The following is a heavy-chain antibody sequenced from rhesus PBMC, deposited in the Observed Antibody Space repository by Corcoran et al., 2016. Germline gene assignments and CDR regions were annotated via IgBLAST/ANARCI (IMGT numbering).Heavy chain of an antibody. CDR1: GGSISDSYY. Sequence: QVQLQESGPGLVKPSETLSLTCAVSGGSISDSYYWNWIRHPPAPGLAWIGNLYGSSGSTYYNPSLKSLVTISKYTSKNQFSLKLSSVTAADTAVYYCARSHCTSTTCYLSYTYDYWGQGVLVTVSS. CDR2: LYGSSGST. CDR3: ARSHCTSTTCYLSYTYDY. D-gene: IGHD2-2*01. V-gene: IGHV4S7*01. J-gene: IGHJ4*01.